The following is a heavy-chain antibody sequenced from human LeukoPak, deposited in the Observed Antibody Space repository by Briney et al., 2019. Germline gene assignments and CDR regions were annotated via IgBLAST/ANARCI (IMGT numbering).Heavy chain of an antibody. Sequence: ASVKVSCKASGFTFTGQYIHWVRQAPGQGLEWMGWINLNSGDTNYAQKYQGRVTMTRDTSISTAYMELSRLTFDDTAVYYCARGVGLTTLTPNDYWGQGTLVTVSS. D-gene: IGHD4-11*01. V-gene: IGHV1-2*02. J-gene: IGHJ4*02. CDR3: ARGVGLTTLTPNDY. CDR2: INLNSGDT. CDR1: GFTFTGQY.